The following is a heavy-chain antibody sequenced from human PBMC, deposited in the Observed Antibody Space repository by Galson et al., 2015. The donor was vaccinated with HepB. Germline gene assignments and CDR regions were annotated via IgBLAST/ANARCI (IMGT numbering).Heavy chain of an antibody. D-gene: IGHD3-10*01. J-gene: IGHJ6*02. CDR1: GFTFSSYS. V-gene: IGHV3-21*05. CDR2: ISSSSSYI. Sequence: SLRLSCAASGFTFSSYSTNWVRQAPGKGLEWVSYISSSSSYIYYADSVKGRFTISRDNAKNSLYLQMNSLRAEDTAVYYCARDYGEEYYYYGMDVWGRGTTVTVSS. CDR3: ARDYGEEYYYYGMDV.